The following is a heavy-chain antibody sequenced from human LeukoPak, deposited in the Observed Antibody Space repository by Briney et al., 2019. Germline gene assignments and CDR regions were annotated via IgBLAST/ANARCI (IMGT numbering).Heavy chain of an antibody. V-gene: IGHV1-69*05. J-gene: IGHJ1*01. Sequence: HWASVKVSCKASGGTFSSYAISWVRQAPGQGLEWMGGIIPIFGTANYAQKFQGRVTITTDESTSTAYMELSSLRSEDTAVYYCARGTPGIAAAGSHLQHWGQGTLVTVSS. D-gene: IGHD6-13*01. CDR3: ARGTPGIAAAGSHLQH. CDR1: GGTFSSYA. CDR2: IIPIFGTA.